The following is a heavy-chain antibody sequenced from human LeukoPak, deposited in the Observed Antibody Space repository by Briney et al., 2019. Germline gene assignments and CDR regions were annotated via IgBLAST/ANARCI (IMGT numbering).Heavy chain of an antibody. CDR1: GGTFSSYA. V-gene: IGHV1-69*04. D-gene: IGHD3-22*01. CDR2: IIPILGIA. CDR3: AKDSYYYDSSVLFWTDY. J-gene: IGHJ4*02. Sequence: ASVKVSCKASGGTFSSYAISWVRQAPGQGLEWMGRIIPILGIANYAQKFQGRVTITADKSTSTAYMELSSLRAEDTAVYYCAKDSYYYDSSVLFWTDYWGQGTLVTVSS.